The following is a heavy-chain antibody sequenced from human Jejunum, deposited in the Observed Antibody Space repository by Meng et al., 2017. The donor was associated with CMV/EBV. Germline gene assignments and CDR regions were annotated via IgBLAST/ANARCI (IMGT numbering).Heavy chain of an antibody. CDR3: ARQYTYSYDANGNELDH. CDR2: VYYTGRT. V-gene: IGHV4-59*02. CDR1: VSNNY. Sequence: VSNNYMSWVRQAPGKGLEWIGSVYYTGRTNYNPSLKSRVTISVDTSKNQFSLKLSSVTAADTAVYYCARQYTYSYDANGNELDHWGQGTLVTVSS. D-gene: IGHD4/OR15-4a*01. J-gene: IGHJ4*02.